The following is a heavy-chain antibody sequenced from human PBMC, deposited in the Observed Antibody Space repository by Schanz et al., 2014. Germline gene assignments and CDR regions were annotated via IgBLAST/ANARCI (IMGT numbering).Heavy chain of an antibody. J-gene: IGHJ4*02. D-gene: IGHD6-19*01. V-gene: IGHV4-59*08. Sequence: QLQESGPGLVKPSETLSLTCNVSGVAISSFYWSWIRQAPGKGLEWIGFSYYRVNTNYNPSLKRRVTILLDTPTTQCGRRLGSVTAADTAVYYCARLKGISGSFTSFFDYWGQGIVVTVSS. CDR2: SYYRVNT. CDR3: ARLKGISGSFTSFFDY. CDR1: GVAISSFY.